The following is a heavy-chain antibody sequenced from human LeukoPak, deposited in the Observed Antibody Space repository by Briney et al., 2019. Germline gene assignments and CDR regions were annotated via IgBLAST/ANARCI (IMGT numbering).Heavy chain of an antibody. CDR1: GYTFTGYA. V-gene: IGHV1-18*01. D-gene: IGHD3-10*01. Sequence: ASVRVSCKASGYTFTGYAVSWVRQAPGQGLEWIGWISAYNGVTSYAQKFQGRVTMTTDTSTTTGYMELRSLRSDDTAVYYCARDQLRYYGSGSYYSDMDVWGQGTTVTVSS. CDR3: ARDQLRYYGSGSYYSDMDV. CDR2: ISAYNGVT. J-gene: IGHJ6*02.